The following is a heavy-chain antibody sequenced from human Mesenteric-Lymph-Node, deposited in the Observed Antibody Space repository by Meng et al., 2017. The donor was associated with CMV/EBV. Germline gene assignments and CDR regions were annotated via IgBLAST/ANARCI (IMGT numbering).Heavy chain of an antibody. V-gene: IGHV4-34*01. D-gene: IGHD4-23*01. CDR1: GGSFSGYY. Sequence: GRQTQWGEGFFKPSRPLSLTSAVHGGSFSGYYWSWIRQPPGKGLEWIGEINHSGSTNYNPSLKSRVTISVDTSKNQFSLKLSSVTAADTAVYYCARHQRWLKSEGGFNYWGQGTLVTVSS. CDR3: ARHQRWLKSEGGFNY. CDR2: INHSGST. J-gene: IGHJ4*02.